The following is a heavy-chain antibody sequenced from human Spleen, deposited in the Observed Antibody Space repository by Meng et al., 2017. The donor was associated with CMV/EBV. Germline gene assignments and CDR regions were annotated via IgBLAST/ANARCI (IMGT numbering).Heavy chain of an antibody. CDR2: INSDGSST. V-gene: IGHV3-74*01. Sequence: GGSLRLSCAASGFTFSSYWMHWVRQAPGKGLVWVSRINSDGSSTSYADSVKGRFTISRDNAKNTLYLQMNSLRAEDTAVYYCARDRGGSVTTEEYGMDVWGQGTTVTVSS. D-gene: IGHD4-11*01. CDR3: ARDRGGSVTTEEYGMDV. CDR1: GFTFSSYW. J-gene: IGHJ6*02.